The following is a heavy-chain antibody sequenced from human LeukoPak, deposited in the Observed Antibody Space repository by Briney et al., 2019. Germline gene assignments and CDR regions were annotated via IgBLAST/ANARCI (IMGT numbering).Heavy chain of an antibody. J-gene: IGHJ4*02. V-gene: IGHV4-59*12. CDR2: LFYSGNM. CDR3: ARKNIVSTRDFDC. CDR1: GGSISSYY. D-gene: IGHD5/OR15-5a*01. Sequence: SETLSLTCTVSGGSISSYYWSWIRQPPGKGLEWIGSLFYSGNMYYNPSLKSRVTISVDTSKNQFSLNLNSVTAADTALYYCARKNIVSTRDFDCWGQGTLVTVSS.